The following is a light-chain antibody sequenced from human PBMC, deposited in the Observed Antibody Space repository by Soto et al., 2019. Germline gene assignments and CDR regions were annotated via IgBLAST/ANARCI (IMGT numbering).Light chain of an antibody. J-gene: IGKJ4*01. CDR1: QSVSRRY. V-gene: IGKV3-20*01. CDR2: DVS. CDR3: QYQGS. Sequence: PGQRATLSCRASQSVSRRYLAWYQQKPGQAPMLLIYDVSERASDIPDRFSGSGSGTDFTLTINRLVPEDVAVNYCQYQGSFGGGTKVEIK.